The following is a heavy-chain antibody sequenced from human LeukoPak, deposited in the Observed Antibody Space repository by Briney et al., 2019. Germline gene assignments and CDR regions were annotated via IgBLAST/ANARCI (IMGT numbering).Heavy chain of an antibody. CDR3: AKDRAMVRGVTKD. CDR2: ISGSGGST. D-gene: IGHD3-10*01. V-gene: IGHV3-23*01. Sequence: GGSLRLSCAASGFTFSRYAMSWVRQAPGKGLEWVSAISGSGGSTYYADSVKGRFTISRDNSKNTLYLQMNSLRAEDTAVYYCAKDRAMVRGVTKDWGQGTLVTVSS. CDR1: GFTFSRYA. J-gene: IGHJ4*02.